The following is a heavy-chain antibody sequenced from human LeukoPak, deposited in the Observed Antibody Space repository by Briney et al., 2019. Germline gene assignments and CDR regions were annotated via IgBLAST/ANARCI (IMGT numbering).Heavy chain of an antibody. D-gene: IGHD4-17*01. CDR2: IYHSGST. CDR3: ARGAPTVTTYYFDY. J-gene: IGHJ4*02. V-gene: IGHV4-30-2*01. Sequence: SQTLSLTCAVSGGSISSGGYSWSWIRQPPGKGLEWIGYIYHSGSTYHNPSLKSRVTISVDRSKNQFSLKLSSVTAADTAVYYCARGAPTVTTYYFDYWGQGTLVTVSS. CDR1: GGSISSGGYS.